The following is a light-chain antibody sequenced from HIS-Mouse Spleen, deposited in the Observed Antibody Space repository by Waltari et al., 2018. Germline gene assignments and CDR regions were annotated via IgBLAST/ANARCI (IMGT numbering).Light chain of an antibody. V-gene: IGLV4-69*01. CDR3: QTWGTGRV. J-gene: IGLJ3*02. CDR2: LNSDGSH. CDR1: SGHSSHP. Sequence: QLVLTQSPSASASLGASVKPTCTLSSGHSSHPIAWHQQQPEKGPRYLMKLNSDGSHSKGDGIPDRFSGSSSGAERYLTISSLQSEDEADYYCQTWGTGRVFGGGTKLTVL.